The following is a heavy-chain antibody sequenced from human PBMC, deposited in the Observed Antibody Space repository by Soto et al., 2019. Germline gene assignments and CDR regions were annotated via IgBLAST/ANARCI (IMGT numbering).Heavy chain of an antibody. J-gene: IGHJ4*02. D-gene: IGHD1-7*01. CDR3: ARDRAGTYTLDY. CDR2: ISSSGSTI. CDR1: GFTFSDYY. Sequence: GGSLRLSCAASGFTFSDYYMSWIRQAPGKGLEWVSYISSSGSTIYYADSVKGRFTISRDNAKNSLYLRMNSLRAVDTAAYYCARDRAGTYTLDYWGQGTLVTVSS. V-gene: IGHV3-11*01.